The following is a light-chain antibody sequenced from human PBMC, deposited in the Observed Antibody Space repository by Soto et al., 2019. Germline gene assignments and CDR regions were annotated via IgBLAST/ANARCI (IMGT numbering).Light chain of an antibody. CDR3: SSYTSTSTLV. Sequence: QSVLTQPASVSGSPGQSITISCTGTSSDVGGYNFVSWYQQHPDKAPKLMIYEVSSRPSGVSNRFSGSKSGDTASLTISGLQAEDEADYYCSSYTSTSTLVFGTGTKVTVL. V-gene: IGLV2-14*01. CDR2: EVS. J-gene: IGLJ1*01. CDR1: SSDVGGYNF.